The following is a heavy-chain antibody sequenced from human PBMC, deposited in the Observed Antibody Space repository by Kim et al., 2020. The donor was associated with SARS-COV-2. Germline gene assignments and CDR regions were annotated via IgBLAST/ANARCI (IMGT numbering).Heavy chain of an antibody. CDR2: IDPSDSYT. J-gene: IGHJ5*02. Sequence: GESLKISCKGSGYSFTSYWISWVRQMPGKGLEWMGRIDPSDSYTNYSPSFQGHVTISADKSISTAYLQWSSLKASDTAMYYCARHSPLTVTVWNWFDPWGQGTLVTVSS. V-gene: IGHV5-10-1*01. CDR1: GYSFTSYW. D-gene: IGHD4-17*01. CDR3: ARHSPLTVTVWNWFDP.